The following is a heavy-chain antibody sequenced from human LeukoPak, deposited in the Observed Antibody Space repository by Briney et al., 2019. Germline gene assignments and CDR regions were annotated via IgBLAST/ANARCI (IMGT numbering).Heavy chain of an antibody. V-gene: IGHV3-23*01. D-gene: IGHD6-19*01. CDR2: ISGSGGST. Sequence: GGSLRLSCAASGFTFSSYAMSWVRQAPGKGLEWVSAISGSGGSTYYADSVKGRFTISRDNSKNTLYLQMNSLRAEDTAVYYCAKLESGWYVTSLNYWGQGTLVTVSS. CDR3: AKLESGWYVTSLNY. CDR1: GFTFSSYA. J-gene: IGHJ4*02.